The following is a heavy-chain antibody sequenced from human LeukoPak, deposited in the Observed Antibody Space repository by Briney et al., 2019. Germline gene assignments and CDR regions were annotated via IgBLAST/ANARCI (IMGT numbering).Heavy chain of an antibody. Sequence: GRSLRLSCAASGFTFDDYAMHWVRQAPGKGLEWVPGISWNSGSIGYADSVKGRFTISRDNAKNSLYLQMNSLRAEDMALYYCAKDRGSWFDYMDVWGKGTTVTVSS. CDR1: GFTFDDYA. CDR2: ISWNSGSI. V-gene: IGHV3-9*03. CDR3: AKDRGSWFDYMDV. J-gene: IGHJ6*03. D-gene: IGHD6-13*01.